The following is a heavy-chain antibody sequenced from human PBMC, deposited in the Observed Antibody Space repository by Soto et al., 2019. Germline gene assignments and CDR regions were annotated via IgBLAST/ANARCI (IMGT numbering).Heavy chain of an antibody. CDR1: GFTFSGYS. CDR3: ARDWSYVFDQ. J-gene: IGHJ4*02. Sequence: GESLRLSCAASGFTFSGYSMNWVRQAPGKGLEWVSYISSSSSSTYYVESVKGRFTISRDNAKNSLYLQMNSLRAEDTAVYYCARDWSYVFDQWGQGTLVTVSS. CDR2: ISSSSSST. D-gene: IGHD3-16*01. V-gene: IGHV3-48*01.